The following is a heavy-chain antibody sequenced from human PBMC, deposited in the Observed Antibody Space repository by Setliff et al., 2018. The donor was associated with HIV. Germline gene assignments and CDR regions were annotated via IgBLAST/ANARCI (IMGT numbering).Heavy chain of an antibody. D-gene: IGHD6-13*01. J-gene: IGHJ4*02. CDR3: ARRMWQQDSKFMYYFDY. V-gene: IGHV5-51*01. CDR2: INPGDSDT. CDR1: GYTFSDYW. Sequence: GESLKISCKGSGYTFSDYWIGWVRQMPGKGLEWIGRINPGDSDTGYSPSFQGQVTISADKSISTTYLQWNSLKASDTAMYYCARRMWQQDSKFMYYFDYWGQGTLVTVSS.